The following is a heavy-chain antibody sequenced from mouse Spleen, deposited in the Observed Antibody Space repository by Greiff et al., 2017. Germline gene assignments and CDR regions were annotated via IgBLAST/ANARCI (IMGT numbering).Heavy chain of an antibody. J-gene: IGHJ1*01. CDR1: GISITTGNYR. D-gene: IGHD1-1*01. V-gene: IGHV3-5*01. CDR2: IYYSGTI. CDR3: AREGYGSSYRYFDV. Sequence: EVQLQESGPGLVKPSQTVFLTCTVTGISITTGNYRWSWIRQFPGNKLEWIGYIYYSGTITYNPSHTSRTTTTRDTPKNQFFLEINSLTAECTATYYCAREGYGSSYRYFDVWGAGTTVTVSS.